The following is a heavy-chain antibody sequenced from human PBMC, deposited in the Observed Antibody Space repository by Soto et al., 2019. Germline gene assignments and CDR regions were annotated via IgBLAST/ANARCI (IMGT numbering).Heavy chain of an antibody. CDR3: TREVHRNWFDP. J-gene: IGHJ5*02. CDR2: INPGYGNT. CDR1: GYSFNTYT. V-gene: IGHV1-3*01. Sequence: LVQSGAEVKKPGAAVIVSCKASGYSFNTYTLHWVRQAPGQRPEWMGSINPGYGNTKYSQKFLGRVSITRDTSATIGYMELSSLTSEDTAVYYCTREVHRNWFDPWGQGTLVTVSS.